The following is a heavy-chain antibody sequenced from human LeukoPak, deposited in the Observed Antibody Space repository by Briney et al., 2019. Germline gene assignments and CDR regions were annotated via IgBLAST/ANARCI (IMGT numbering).Heavy chain of an antibody. Sequence: ASVNVSCKASGYTFTRYDSNGVRQASGRGRAGMGWGNPNSGHTGYAQKFQGRVTMTRNTSISTAYMELGSLRSEDTAVYYCARGAPGSYCSGGSCPYFDYWGQGTLVSVSS. CDR1: GYTFTRYD. D-gene: IGHD2-15*01. CDR3: ARGAPGSYCSGGSCPYFDY. V-gene: IGHV1-8*01. CDR2: GNPNSGHT. J-gene: IGHJ4*02.